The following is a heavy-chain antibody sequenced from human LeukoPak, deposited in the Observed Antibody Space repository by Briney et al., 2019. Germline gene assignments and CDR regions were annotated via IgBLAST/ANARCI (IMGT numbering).Heavy chain of an antibody. V-gene: IGHV3-11*01. Sequence: GSLRLSCAASGFTFSDYYMSRIRQAPGKGLEWVSYISSSGSTIYYADSVKGRFTISRDNAKNSLYLQMNSLRAEDTAVYYCARDGSYDSSGYYFDYWGQGTLVTVSS. CDR2: ISSSGSTI. CDR3: ARDGSYDSSGYYFDY. J-gene: IGHJ4*02. CDR1: GFTFSDYY. D-gene: IGHD3-22*01.